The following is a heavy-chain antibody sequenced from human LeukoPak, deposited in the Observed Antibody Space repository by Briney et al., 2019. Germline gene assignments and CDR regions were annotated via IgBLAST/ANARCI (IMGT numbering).Heavy chain of an antibody. CDR2: IYYSGST. V-gene: IGHV4-30-4*08. CDR1: GGSISSGDYY. J-gene: IGHJ5*02. CDR3: ASTTIFGVVTDDNWFDP. D-gene: IGHD3-3*01. Sequence: SQTLSLTCTVSGGSISSGDYYWSWIRQPPGKGLEWIGYIYYSGSTYYNPSLKSRVTISVDTSKNQFSLKLSSVTAAVTAVYYCASTTIFGVVTDDNWFDPWGQGTLVTVSS.